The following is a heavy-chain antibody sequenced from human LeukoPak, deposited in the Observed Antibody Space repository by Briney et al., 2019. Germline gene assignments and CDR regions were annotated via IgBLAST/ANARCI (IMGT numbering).Heavy chain of an antibody. CDR2: INWNGGST. V-gene: IGHV3-20*01. D-gene: IGHD3-22*01. CDR3: ARVGNNYDSSGYLPFDY. Sequence: RPGGSLRLSCAASGFTFDEYGMSRVRQAPGKGLEWVSGINWNGGSTGYADSVKGRFTISRDNAKNSLYLQMNSLRAEDTALYHCARVGNNYDSSGYLPFDYWGQGTLVTVSS. J-gene: IGHJ4*02. CDR1: GFTFDEYG.